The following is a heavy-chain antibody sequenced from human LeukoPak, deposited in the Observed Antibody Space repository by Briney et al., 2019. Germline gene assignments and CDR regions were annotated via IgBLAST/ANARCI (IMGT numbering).Heavy chain of an antibody. Sequence: ASVKVSCKASGGTFSSYAISWVRQAPGQGLEWMGRIIPIFGTANYAQKFQGRVTITTDESTSTAYMELSSLRSEDTAVYDCARAFGYGDSYYFDYWGQGTLVTVSS. D-gene: IGHD4-17*01. J-gene: IGHJ4*02. CDR3: ARAFGYGDSYYFDY. CDR1: GGTFSSYA. V-gene: IGHV1-69*05. CDR2: IIPIFGTA.